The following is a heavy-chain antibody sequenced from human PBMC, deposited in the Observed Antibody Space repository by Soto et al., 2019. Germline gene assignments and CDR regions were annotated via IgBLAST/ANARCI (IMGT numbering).Heavy chain of an antibody. Sequence: SETLSLTCTVSGVSVNSGSYYWSWIRHHPGKGLEWIGYIYFTGNTYYNPSLKGRLTISIDKSKNQLSLKLNSVTAADTAVYYCATTLYSSGPFASWGQGTLVTVSS. D-gene: IGHD6-25*01. CDR1: GVSVNSGSYY. J-gene: IGHJ4*02. CDR2: IYFTGNT. V-gene: IGHV4-31*03. CDR3: ATTLYSSGPFAS.